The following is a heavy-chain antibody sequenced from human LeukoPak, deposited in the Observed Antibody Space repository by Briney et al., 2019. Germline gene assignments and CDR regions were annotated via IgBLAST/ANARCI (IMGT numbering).Heavy chain of an antibody. J-gene: IGHJ5*02. CDR3: ARVVTTVTTYWFDP. CDR1: GGTFSSYA. D-gene: IGHD4-17*01. V-gene: IGHV1-69*04. CDR2: IIPILGIA. Sequence: SVKVSCKASGGTFSSYAISWVRQAPEQGLEWMGRIIPILGIANYAQKFQGRVTITADKSTSTAYMELSSLRSEDTAVYYCARVVTTVTTYWFDPWGQGTLVTVSS.